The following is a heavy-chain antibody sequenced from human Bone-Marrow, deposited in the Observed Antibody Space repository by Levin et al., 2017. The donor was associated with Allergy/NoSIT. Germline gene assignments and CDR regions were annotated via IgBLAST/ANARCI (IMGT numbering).Heavy chain of an antibody. J-gene: IGHJ4*02. CDR3: ASVNAFGAD. V-gene: IGHV1-69*08. CDR1: GGTFSSYS. Sequence: GGSLRLSCKASGGTFSSYSINWVRQAPGQGLEWMGRIIPIIVTTNYAQNFQGRVTITADKSTTTAYMELSSLTVEDTAVYYCASVNAFGADWGQGTLVTVSS. CDR2: IIPIIVTT. D-gene: IGHD4/OR15-4a*01.